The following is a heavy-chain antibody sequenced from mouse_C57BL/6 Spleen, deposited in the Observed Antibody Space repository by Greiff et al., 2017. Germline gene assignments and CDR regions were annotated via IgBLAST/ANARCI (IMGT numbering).Heavy chain of an antibody. J-gene: IGHJ1*03. V-gene: IGHV1-4*01. CDR2: INPSSGYT. CDR3: ERLGMGSYWYFDV. D-gene: IGHD2-3*01. CDR1: GYTFTSYT. Sequence: QVQLQQSGAELARPGASVKMSCKASGYTFTSYTMHWVNQRPGQGLEWIGYINPSSGYTKYNQKFKDKATLTADKSSSTAYMQLSSLTSEDSAVYYCERLGMGSYWYFDVWGTGTTVTVSS.